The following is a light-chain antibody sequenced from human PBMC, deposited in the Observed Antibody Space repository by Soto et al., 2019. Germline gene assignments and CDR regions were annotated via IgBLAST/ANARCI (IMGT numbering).Light chain of an antibody. CDR1: QSISTW. J-gene: IGKJ4*01. CDR3: QQYNTYPLT. Sequence: DIQMTQSPSTLSASVGDRVTITCRASQSISTWLAWYQQKPGKAPKLLIYKASSLEGGVPSRFSGSGSGTEFNITISSQQPDDFATYYCQQYNTYPLTFGGGTTVDIE. V-gene: IGKV1-5*03. CDR2: KAS.